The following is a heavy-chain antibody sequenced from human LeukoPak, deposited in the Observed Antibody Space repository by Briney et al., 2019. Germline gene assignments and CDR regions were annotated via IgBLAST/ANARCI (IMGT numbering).Heavy chain of an antibody. D-gene: IGHD4-17*01. CDR2: ISSSSSYI. V-gene: IGHV3-21*01. CDR3: AKETADYGDYDDPGGGYFDY. Sequence: PGGSLRLSCAASGLTFSSYSMNWVRQAPGKGLEWVSSISSSSSYIYYADSVKGRFTISRDNAKNSLYLQMNSLRAEDTAVYYCAKETADYGDYDDPGGGYFDYWGQGTLVTVSS. J-gene: IGHJ4*02. CDR1: GLTFSSYS.